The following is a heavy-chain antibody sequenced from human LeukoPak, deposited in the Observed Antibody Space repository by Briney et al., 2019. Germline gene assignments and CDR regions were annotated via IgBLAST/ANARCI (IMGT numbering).Heavy chain of an antibody. CDR2: VVISSGNT. D-gene: IGHD2-2*01. J-gene: IGHJ4*02. V-gene: IGHV3-48*01. CDR3: ARDTKYAFDN. Sequence: GGSLRLSCAASGFTFRDYSMNGVRQAPGKGLEWISYVVISSGNTKYADSVKGRFTISGDKAKNSLYLQMNSLRVEDTAVYYCARDTKYAFDNWGQGTLVTVSS. CDR1: GFTFRDYS.